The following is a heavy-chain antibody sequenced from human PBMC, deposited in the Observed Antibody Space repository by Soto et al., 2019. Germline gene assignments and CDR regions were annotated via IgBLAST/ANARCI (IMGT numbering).Heavy chain of an antibody. CDR2: INSGATTT. D-gene: IGHD6-19*01. CDR1: GFTFSSAV. V-gene: IGHV3-74*01. CDR3: ARGARGWFGYDY. J-gene: IGHJ4*02. Sequence: GGSLILSCAASGFTFSSAVMHWVRQGPGKGLVWVSRINSGATTTNYADSVKGRFTISRDNAKNTLYLQMDSLTAEDTAVYYFARGARGWFGYDYWGQGTVVTVSS.